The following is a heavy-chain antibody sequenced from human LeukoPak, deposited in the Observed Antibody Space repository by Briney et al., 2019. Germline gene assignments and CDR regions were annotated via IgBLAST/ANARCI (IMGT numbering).Heavy chain of an antibody. D-gene: IGHD6-6*01. V-gene: IGHV1-69*05. CDR2: IIPIFGTA. Sequence: SVKVSCKASGGTFSSYAISWVRQAPGQGLEWMGGIIPIFGTANYAQKFQGRVTITTDESTSTAYMELNSLRAEDTAVYYCATSIAARRKPFDYWGQGTLVTVSS. CDR3: ATSIAARRKPFDY. J-gene: IGHJ4*02. CDR1: GGTFSSYA.